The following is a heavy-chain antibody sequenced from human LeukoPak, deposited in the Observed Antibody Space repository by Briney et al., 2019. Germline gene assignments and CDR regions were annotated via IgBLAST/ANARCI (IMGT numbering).Heavy chain of an antibody. J-gene: IGHJ3*01. V-gene: IGHV4-4*07. CDR1: GDSISSYY. CDR2: IYTSGNT. Sequence: SETLSLTCTVSGDSISSYYWSWIRQPAGKGLEWIGRIYTSGNTNYNPSLKSRVTVSVDTSKNPFSLKLSSVTAADTAVYYCAVCSVTGRAFDVWGQGTMVTVSS. CDR3: AVCSVTGRAFDV. D-gene: IGHD3-10*02.